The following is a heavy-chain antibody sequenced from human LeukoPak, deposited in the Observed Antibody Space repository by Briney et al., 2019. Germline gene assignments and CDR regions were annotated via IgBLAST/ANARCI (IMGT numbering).Heavy chain of an antibody. CDR3: AREATFGSENY. CDR1: GGSISSGGYY. V-gene: IGHV4-30-2*01. CDR2: IYHSGST. D-gene: IGHD3-16*01. J-gene: IGHJ4*02. Sequence: PSQTLSLTCTVSGGSISSGGYYWSWIRQPPGKGLEWIGYIYHSGSTYYNPSLKSRVTISVDKSKNQFSPKLSSVTAADTAVYYCAREATFGSENYWGQGTLVTVSS.